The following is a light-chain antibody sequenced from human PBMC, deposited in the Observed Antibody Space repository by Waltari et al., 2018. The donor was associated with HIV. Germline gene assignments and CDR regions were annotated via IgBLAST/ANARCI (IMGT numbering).Light chain of an antibody. CDR3: LSADGRGVRKF. CDR1: ALSDQF. CDR2: RSR. V-gene: IGLV3-25*03. J-gene: IGLJ2*01. Sequence: YELTQPPSVSVSPGQTARITCSGNALSDQFGYWYQHKVVQAPVVIIFRSRERSPQVPGRFSASESGKRFTLTISGVQAEDEADYFCLSADGRGVRKFFGGGTRLTVL.